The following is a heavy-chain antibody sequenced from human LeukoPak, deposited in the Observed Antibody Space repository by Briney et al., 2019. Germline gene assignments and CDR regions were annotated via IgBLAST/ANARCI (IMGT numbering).Heavy chain of an antibody. CDR2: ISGSGGST. V-gene: IGHV3-23*01. CDR1: GLTFSIYG. CDR3: AKVTAKNMVRGVGGFDY. D-gene: IGHD3-10*01. J-gene: IGHJ4*02. Sequence: GGSLRLSCAASGLTFSIYGMTWVLQAPGKGLEWVSSISGSGGSTYYADSVKGRFTISRDNSKNTVYLQMSSLRAEDTAVYYCAKVTAKNMVRGVGGFDYWGQGTLVTVSS.